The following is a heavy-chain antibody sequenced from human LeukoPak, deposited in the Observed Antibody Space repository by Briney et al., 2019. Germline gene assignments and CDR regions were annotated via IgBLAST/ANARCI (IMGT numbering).Heavy chain of an antibody. D-gene: IGHD1-26*01. CDR2: ISSNGGST. V-gene: IGHV3-64D*06. CDR1: GFTFSSYA. Sequence: RTGGSLRLSCAASGFTFSSYAMHWVRQAPGKGLEYVSAISSNGGSTYYADSVKGRFTISRDNSKNTLYLQMSSLRAEDTAVYYCVWGVNSGSSDYWGQGTLVTVSS. CDR3: VWGVNSGSSDY. J-gene: IGHJ4*02.